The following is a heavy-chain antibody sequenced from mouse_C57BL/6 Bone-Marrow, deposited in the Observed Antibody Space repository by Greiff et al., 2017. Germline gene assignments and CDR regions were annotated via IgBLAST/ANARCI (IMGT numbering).Heavy chain of an antibody. J-gene: IGHJ4*01. CDR3: TRGVTTVVATGAMDY. CDR2: IDPETGGT. Sequence: VQLQESGAELVRPGASVTLSCKASGYTFTDYEMHWVKKTPVHGLEWIGAIDPETGGTAYNQKFKGKAILTADKSSSTAYMELRSLTSEDSAVYYCTRGVTTVVATGAMDYWGQGTSVTVYS. CDR1: GYTFTDYE. V-gene: IGHV1-15*01. D-gene: IGHD1-1*01.